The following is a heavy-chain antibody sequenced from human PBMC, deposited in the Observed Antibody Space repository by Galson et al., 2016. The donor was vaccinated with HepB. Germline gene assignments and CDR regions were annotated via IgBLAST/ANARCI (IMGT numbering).Heavy chain of an antibody. CDR3: ARGKIDYYAMDV. J-gene: IGHJ6*02. Sequence: CAISGDSVSNNNAAWHWIRQSPSRGLEWLGKTYYRSKWFNEYAESVKSRISINADTAKNQFSLQLNSVTPEDTAVYYCARGKIDYYAMDVGGQGTTVTVSS. V-gene: IGHV6-1*01. D-gene: IGHD2/OR15-2a*01. CDR1: GDSVSNNNAA. CDR2: TYYRSKWFN.